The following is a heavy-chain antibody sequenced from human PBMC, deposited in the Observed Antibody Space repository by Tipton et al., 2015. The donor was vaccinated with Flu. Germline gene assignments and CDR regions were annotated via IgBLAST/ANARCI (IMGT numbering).Heavy chain of an antibody. CDR2: IYYTGST. CDR3: ARVNRGFFDY. V-gene: IGHV4-59*01. Sequence: TLSLTCTVSGGSTSSFYWSWIRQPPGKGLEWLGYIYYTGSTNHSPSLKSRVTISLDTSENQLSLKLNSMTAADTAVYYCARVNRGFFDYWGQGTLVTVSS. D-gene: IGHD1/OR15-1a*01. CDR1: GGSTSSFY. J-gene: IGHJ4*02.